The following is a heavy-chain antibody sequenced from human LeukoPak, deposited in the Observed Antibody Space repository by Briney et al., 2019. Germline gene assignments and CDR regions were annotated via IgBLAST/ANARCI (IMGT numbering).Heavy chain of an antibody. J-gene: IGHJ3*02. CDR1: GFSFSSYW. CDR3: ARDANYHVSSDYYDAFDI. Sequence: PGGSLRLSCAASGFSFSSYWMTWLRQAPGKGREWVANIRGDESRKYYLDSVTGRFTISRDNAKNSLYLQMNSLRAEDTAVYYCARDANYHVSSDYYDAFDIWGQGTMVTVPS. D-gene: IGHD3-22*01. CDR2: IRGDESRK. V-gene: IGHV3-7*01.